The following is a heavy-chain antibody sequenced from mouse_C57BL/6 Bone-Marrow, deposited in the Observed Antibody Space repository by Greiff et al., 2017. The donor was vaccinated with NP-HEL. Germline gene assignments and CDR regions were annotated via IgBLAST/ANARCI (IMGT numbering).Heavy chain of an antibody. CDR2: ISSGSSTI. CDR3: ARRYRGLYYYAMDY. J-gene: IGHJ4*01. V-gene: IGHV5-17*01. Sequence: EVQGVESGGGLVKPGGSLKLSCAASGFTFSDYGMHWVRQAPEKGLEWVAYISSGSSTIYYADTVKGRLTISRDNAKNTLFLQMTSLRSEDTAMYYCARRYRGLYYYAMDYWGQGTSVTVSS. CDR1: GFTFSDYG. D-gene: IGHD2-12*01.